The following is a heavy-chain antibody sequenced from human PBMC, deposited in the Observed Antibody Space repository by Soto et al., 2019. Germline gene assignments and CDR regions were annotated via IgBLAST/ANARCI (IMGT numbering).Heavy chain of an antibody. Sequence: PSAALSLTCTVSGGSIISGGYYWSWIRQHPGKGLEWIGYIYYSGSTYYNPSLKSRVTISVDTSKNQFSLKLSSVTAADTAVYYCARCLSNRRSSSYRYFDYWGQGTLVTVSS. V-gene: IGHV4-31*03. CDR1: GGSIISGGYY. D-gene: IGHD6-13*01. CDR2: IYYSGST. J-gene: IGHJ4*02. CDR3: ARCLSNRRSSSYRYFDY.